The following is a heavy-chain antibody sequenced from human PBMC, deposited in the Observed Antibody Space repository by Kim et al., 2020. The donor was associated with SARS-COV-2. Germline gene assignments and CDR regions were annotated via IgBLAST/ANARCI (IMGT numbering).Heavy chain of an antibody. V-gene: IGHV3-33*01. D-gene: IGHD6-13*01. CDR3: ARAEQQIYYYYYGMDV. CDR1: GFTFSSYG. CDR2: IWYDGSNK. Sequence: GGSLRLSCAASGFTFSSYGMHWVRQAPGKGLEWVAVIWYDGSNKYYADSVKGRFTISRDNSKNTLYLQMNSLRAEDTAVYYCARAEQQIYYYYYGMDVWGQGTTVTVSS. J-gene: IGHJ6*02.